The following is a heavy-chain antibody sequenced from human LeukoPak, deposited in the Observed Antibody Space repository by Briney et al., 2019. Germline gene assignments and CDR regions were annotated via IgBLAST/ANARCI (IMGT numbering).Heavy chain of an antibody. J-gene: IGHJ4*02. CDR3: ARGSGVPTPFDY. D-gene: IGHD3-3*01. CDR2: ISSSSSYT. Sequence: GGSLRLSCAASGFTFSDYYMSWIRQAPGKGLEWVSYISSSSSYTNYADSVKGRFTISRDNAKNSLYLQMNSLRSDDTAVYYCARGSGVPTPFDYWGQGTLVTVSS. V-gene: IGHV3-11*05. CDR1: GFTFSDYY.